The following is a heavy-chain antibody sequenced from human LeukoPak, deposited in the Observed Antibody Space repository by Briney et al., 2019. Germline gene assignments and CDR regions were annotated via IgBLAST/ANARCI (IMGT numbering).Heavy chain of an antibody. V-gene: IGHV3-74*03. CDR3: ARDKVTY. CDR1: QFTFRNYW. J-gene: IGHJ4*02. Sequence: GGSLRLSCVASQFTFRNYWMHWVRQAPGRGLEWLSYISPDGSSTTYADSVRGRFTISRDNAKNSLYLQMNSLKVEDTAVYYCARDKVTYWGPGTLVTVSS. CDR2: ISPDGSST.